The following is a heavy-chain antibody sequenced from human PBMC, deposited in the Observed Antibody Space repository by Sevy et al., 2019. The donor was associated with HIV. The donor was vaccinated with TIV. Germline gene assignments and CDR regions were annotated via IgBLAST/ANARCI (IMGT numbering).Heavy chain of an antibody. CDR1: GFSFDSYG. CDR3: GKGGGGHYDPDEIAYYFYYYNMDV. Sequence: GGSLRLSCAVSGFSFDSYGMTWVRQAPGKGLEWVSAISGSGTRTYYADSVKGRFIISRDNSKNTLDLQMNSLRAGDTAVYYCGKGGGGHYDPDEIAYYFYYYNMDVWGKGTTVTVSS. CDR2: ISGSGTRT. J-gene: IGHJ6*03. V-gene: IGHV3-23*01. D-gene: IGHD3-22*01.